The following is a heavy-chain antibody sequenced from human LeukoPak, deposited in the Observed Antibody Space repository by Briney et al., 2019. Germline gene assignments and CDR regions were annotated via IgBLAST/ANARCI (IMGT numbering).Heavy chain of an antibody. D-gene: IGHD3-22*01. V-gene: IGHV3-23*01. CDR3: SVMHRYYDGSGYWVQ. Sequence: GGSLRLSCAASGFPFSSYAMSWVRQAPGKGLEWVSGISTNGGSTSYADSVKGRFTISRDNPGNTLYMEMNSLRAEDTAVYYCSVMHRYYDGSGYWVQWGQGTLVTVFS. CDR2: ISTNGGST. CDR1: GFPFSSYA. J-gene: IGHJ4*02.